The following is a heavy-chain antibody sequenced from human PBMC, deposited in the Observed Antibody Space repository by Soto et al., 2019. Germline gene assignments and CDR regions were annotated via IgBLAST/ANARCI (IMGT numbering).Heavy chain of an antibody. V-gene: IGHV3-30*03. D-gene: IGHD6-19*01. CDR1: GFTFSSSG. Sequence: PGGSLRLSCAASGFTFSSSGIHWVRQAPGKGLEWVAVISHDGGNKYYVDSVKGRFTISRDNSKNMLYLQMNSLRAEDTAVYYCATDFSGWYGSSEYGFWGQGTLVTVSS. CDR3: ATDFSGWYGSSEYGF. J-gene: IGHJ4*02. CDR2: ISHDGGNK.